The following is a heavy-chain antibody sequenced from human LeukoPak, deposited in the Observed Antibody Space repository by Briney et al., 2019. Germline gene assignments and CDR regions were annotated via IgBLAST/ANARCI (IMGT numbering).Heavy chain of an antibody. CDR1: AFAFSTYA. J-gene: IGHJ3*01. CDR3: ARAPSYSSGRFDV. Sequence: GGSLRLSCAASAFAFSTYAMSWVRQAPGKGLEWVSGISGSGGSTYYADSVKGRFTLFRDNSKNTLHLQMNSLRAEDTAIYYCARAPSYSSGRFDVWGQGTMVTVSS. D-gene: IGHD6-19*01. CDR2: ISGSGGST. V-gene: IGHV3-23*01.